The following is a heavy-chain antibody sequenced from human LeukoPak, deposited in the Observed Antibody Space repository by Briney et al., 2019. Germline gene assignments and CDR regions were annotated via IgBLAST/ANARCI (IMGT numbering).Heavy chain of an antibody. CDR1: GGSISHYY. Sequence: SETVSLTCTVSGGSISHYYWSWIRQPPGKELEWIGYVYSSGSTNYNTSLKSRVSISVDTSKNQFSLKLSSVTAADTAVYYCARHISGYYGSSPIFDYWGQGTMVTVSS. V-gene: IGHV4-59*01. D-gene: IGHD3-22*01. CDR2: VYSSGST. J-gene: IGHJ4*02. CDR3: ARHISGYYGSSPIFDY.